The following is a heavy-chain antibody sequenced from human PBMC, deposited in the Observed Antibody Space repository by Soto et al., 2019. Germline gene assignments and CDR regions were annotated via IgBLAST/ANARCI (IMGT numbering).Heavy chain of an antibody. CDR3: AREIRFLEWSNDYYYGMDV. CDR1: GGSISSYY. Sequence: ASETLSLTCTVSGGSISSYYWSWIRQPPGKGLEWIGYIYYSGGTNYNPSLKSRVTISVDTSTNQFSLKLSSVTAADPAVYYCAREIRFLEWSNDYYYGMDVWGQGTTVSVSS. CDR2: IYYSGGT. D-gene: IGHD3-3*01. V-gene: IGHV4-59*01. J-gene: IGHJ6*02.